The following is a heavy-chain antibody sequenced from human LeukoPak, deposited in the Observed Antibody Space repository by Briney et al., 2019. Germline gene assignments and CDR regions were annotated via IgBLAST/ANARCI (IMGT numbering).Heavy chain of an antibody. CDR2: FDPEDGET. CDR3: VKSVVVPAATFGAPYFDY. J-gene: IGHJ4*02. CDR1: GYTLTELS. V-gene: IGHV1-24*01. Sequence: ASVKVSCKVSGYTLTELSMHWVRQAPGKGLEWMGGFDPEDGETIYAQKFQGRVTMTRDTSTSTVYMELSSLRSEDTAVYYCVKSVVVPAATFGAPYFDYWGQGTLVTVSS. D-gene: IGHD2-2*01.